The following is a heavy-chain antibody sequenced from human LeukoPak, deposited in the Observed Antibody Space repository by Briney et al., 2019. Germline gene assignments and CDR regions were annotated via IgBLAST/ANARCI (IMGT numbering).Heavy chain of an antibody. V-gene: IGHV3-7*03. CDR1: GFTFSSYW. D-gene: IGHD2/OR15-2a*01. J-gene: IGHJ6*02. CDR3: ATWAFYHNLDV. Sequence: PGGSLRLSCVASGFTFSSYWMSWVRQAPGKGLEWVANIKQDGSEKDYVDSVEGRFTISRDNAKNSLYLQMNSLTSEDTALYYCATWAFYHNLDVWGQGTTVIVSS. CDR2: IKQDGSEK.